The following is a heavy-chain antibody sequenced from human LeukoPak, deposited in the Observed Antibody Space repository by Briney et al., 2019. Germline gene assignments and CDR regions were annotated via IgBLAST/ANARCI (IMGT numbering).Heavy chain of an antibody. V-gene: IGHV3-74*01. CDR3: AKSNGGIFEDVDY. CDR1: GFTFSSYW. Sequence: GGSLRLSCAASGFTFSSYWMHWVRQAPGKGLVWVSRINSDGSSTYYADSVKGRFTISRDNSKNTLYLQMNSLRAEDTAVYYCAKSNGGIFEDVDYWGQGTLVTVSS. D-gene: IGHD3-3*01. J-gene: IGHJ4*02. CDR2: INSDGSST.